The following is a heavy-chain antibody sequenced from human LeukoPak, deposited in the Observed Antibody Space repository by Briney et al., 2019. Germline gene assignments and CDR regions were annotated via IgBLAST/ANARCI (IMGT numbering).Heavy chain of an antibody. CDR2: IYTGGNT. V-gene: IGHV3-66*01. J-gene: IGHJ4*02. Sequence: GSLRLSCAASGFSLSSNYMSWVRQPPGKGLEWVSLIYTGGNTYYTDSVKGRFTLSRDNSKNTVYLRMNSVRVEDTAMYYCGSISGLLYYFDSWGQGTLVTVSS. CDR3: GSISGLLYYFDS. CDR1: GFSLSSNY.